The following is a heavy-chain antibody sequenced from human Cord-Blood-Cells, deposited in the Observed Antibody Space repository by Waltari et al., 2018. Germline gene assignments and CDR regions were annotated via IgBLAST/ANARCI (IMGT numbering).Heavy chain of an antibody. V-gene: IGHV3-15*01. CDR2: IKSKTDGGTT. CDR3: TTDRRSSSSKFVAY. D-gene: IGHD6-6*01. J-gene: IGHJ4*02. Sequence: EVQLVESGGGLVKHGGSLRLSCAASGFTFSNAWMSWVRQAPGKGLEWVGRIKSKTDGGTTDYAAPVKGRFTISRDDSKNTLYLQMNSLKTEDTAVYYCTTDRRSSSSKFVAYWGQGTLVTVSS. CDR1: GFTFSNAW.